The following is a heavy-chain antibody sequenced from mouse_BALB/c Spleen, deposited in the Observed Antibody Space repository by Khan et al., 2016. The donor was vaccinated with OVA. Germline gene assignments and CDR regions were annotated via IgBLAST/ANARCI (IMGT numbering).Heavy chain of an antibody. D-gene: IGHD1-1*01. CDR3: ARGNYYGYYFDY. CDR1: GYSITSGYA. V-gene: IGHV3-2*02. CDR2: IRYSGVT. Sequence: EVQLQESGPGLVKPSQSLSLTCTVTGYSITSGYAWNWIRQFPGHKLEWMGYIRYSGVTSYTPSLKSRISITRDTSKNQFFLQLNSVTTEDTATYYCARGNYYGYYFDYWGQGTTLTVSS. J-gene: IGHJ2*01.